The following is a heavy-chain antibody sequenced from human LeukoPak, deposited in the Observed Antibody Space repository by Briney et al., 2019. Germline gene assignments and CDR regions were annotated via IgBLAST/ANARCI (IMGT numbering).Heavy chain of an antibody. V-gene: IGHV1-8*01. D-gene: IGHD6-13*01. CDR1: GYTFTSYD. CDR2: MNPNSGNT. J-gene: IGHJ6*02. CDR3: ASVGIAAAGTVGYYYYYYGMDV. Sequence: ASVKVSCKASGYTFTSYDINWVRQATGQGLEWMGWMNPNSGNTGYAQKFQGRVTMTRNTSISTAYMELSSLRSEDTAVYYCASVGIAAAGTVGYYYYYYGMDVWDQGTTVTVSS.